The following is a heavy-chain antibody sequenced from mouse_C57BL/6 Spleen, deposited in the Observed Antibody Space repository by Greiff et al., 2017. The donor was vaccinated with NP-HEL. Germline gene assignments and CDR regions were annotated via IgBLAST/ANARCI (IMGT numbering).Heavy chain of an antibody. J-gene: IGHJ3*01. CDR2: ISDGGSYT. Sequence: EVQLVESGGGLVKPGGSLKLSCAASGFTFSSYAMSWVRQTPEKRLEWVATISDGGSYTYYPDNVKGRFTISRDNAKNNLYLQMSHLKSEDTAMYYCARDGAGTGFAYWGQGTLVTVSA. D-gene: IGHD4-1*01. V-gene: IGHV5-4*01. CDR3: ARDGAGTGFAY. CDR1: GFTFSSYA.